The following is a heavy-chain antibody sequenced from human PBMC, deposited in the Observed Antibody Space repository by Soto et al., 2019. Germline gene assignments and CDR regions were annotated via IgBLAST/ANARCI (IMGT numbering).Heavy chain of an antibody. CDR3: ARYSSLCYWYFDL. J-gene: IGHJ2*01. Sequence: QVQLQESGPGLVKPSETLSLTCTVSGGAISSYYWSWIRQRAGKGLEWIGRIYTSGSTNYKPSLKSRVTMSVDTSMNQYSLKLSSVTVADAAVYYCARYSSLCYWYFDLWGRGTLVSVSS. CDR1: GGAISSYY. CDR2: IYTSGST. V-gene: IGHV4-4*07. D-gene: IGHD6-6*01.